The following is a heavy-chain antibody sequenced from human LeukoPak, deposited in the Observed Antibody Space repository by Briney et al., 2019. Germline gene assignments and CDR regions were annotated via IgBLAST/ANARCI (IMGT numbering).Heavy chain of an antibody. V-gene: IGHV4-4*07. CDR3: ARYSVSTYSYYYMDL. CDR1: GGSISSYY. D-gene: IGHD5/OR15-5a*01. J-gene: IGHJ6*03. Sequence: SETLSLTCSVSGGSISSYYWSWIRQPAGKGLEWIGRIYSSGSTNYNPSLKSRVTMSVDTSKNQFSLKLTSVTAADTAVYYCARYSVSTYSYYYMDLWGKGTTVTVPS. CDR2: IYSSGST.